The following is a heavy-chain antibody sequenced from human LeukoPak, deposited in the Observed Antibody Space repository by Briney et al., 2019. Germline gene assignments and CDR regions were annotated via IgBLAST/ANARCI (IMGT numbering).Heavy chain of an antibody. CDR1: GYTFTSYD. V-gene: IGHV1-8*01. CDR2: MNPDSGNT. CDR3: ARGAVAVTDAFDI. Sequence: ASVKVSCKASGYTFTSYDINWVRQATGQGLEWMGWMNPDSGNTGYARKFQGRVTMTRNTSISTAYMELSSLRSEETAVYYCARGAVAVTDAFDIWGQGTMVTVSS. D-gene: IGHD6-19*01. J-gene: IGHJ3*02.